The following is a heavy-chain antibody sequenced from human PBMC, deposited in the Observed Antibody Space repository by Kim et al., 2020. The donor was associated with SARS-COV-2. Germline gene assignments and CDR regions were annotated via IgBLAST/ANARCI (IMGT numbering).Heavy chain of an antibody. CDR3: PRERFGIQLWS. Sequence: SETLSLTCTVSGGSISSGGYYWSWIRQHPGKGLEWIGYIYYSGSTYYNPSLKSRVTISVDTSKNQFSLKLSSVTAADTAVYYCPRERFGIQLWSWGQGTLVTVSS. V-gene: IGHV4-31*03. CDR2: IYYSGST. J-gene: IGHJ5*02. D-gene: IGHD5-18*01. CDR1: GGSISSGGYY.